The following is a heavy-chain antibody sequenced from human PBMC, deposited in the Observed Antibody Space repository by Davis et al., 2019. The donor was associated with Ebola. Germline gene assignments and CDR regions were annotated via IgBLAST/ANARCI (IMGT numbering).Heavy chain of an antibody. CDR1: GFNFNSYS. J-gene: IGHJ4*02. Sequence: GESLKISCAASGFNFNSYSMNWVRQAPGKGLEWISSITSSSSYTFYADSVKGRFTISRDNAQNSLFLQMNSLRAEDTAVYYCARYSSGWYYFDYWGQGTLVTVSS. D-gene: IGHD6-19*01. V-gene: IGHV3-21*06. CDR2: ITSSSSYT. CDR3: ARYSSGWYYFDY.